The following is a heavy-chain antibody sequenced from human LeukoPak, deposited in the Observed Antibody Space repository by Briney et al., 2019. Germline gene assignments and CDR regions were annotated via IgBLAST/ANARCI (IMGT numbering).Heavy chain of an antibody. D-gene: IGHD6-13*01. CDR2: IWYDGSNK. CDR3: AKDRWVGSSWYGVLDY. V-gene: IGHV3-33*06. Sequence: GGSLRLSCAASGFTFSSYGMHWVRQAPGKGLEWVAVIWYDGSNKYYADSVKGRFTISRDNSKNTLYLQMNSLRAEDTAVYYCAKDRWVGSSWYGVLDYWGQGTLVTVSS. CDR1: GFTFSSYG. J-gene: IGHJ4*02.